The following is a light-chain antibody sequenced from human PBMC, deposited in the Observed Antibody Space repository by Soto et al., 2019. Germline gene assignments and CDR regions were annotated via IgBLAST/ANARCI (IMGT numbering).Light chain of an antibody. V-gene: IGKV2-28*01. J-gene: IGKJ5*01. CDR2: LGS. CDR3: MQALQTPIT. Sequence: DIVMTQSPLSLPVTPGEPASISCRSSQSLLHSNGYNYLDWYLQKPGQSPQLLIYLGSNRASGVSDRFSGCGSGTGFTLKISRVEAEDVGVYYCMQALQTPITFGQGTRLEIK. CDR1: QSLLHSNGYNY.